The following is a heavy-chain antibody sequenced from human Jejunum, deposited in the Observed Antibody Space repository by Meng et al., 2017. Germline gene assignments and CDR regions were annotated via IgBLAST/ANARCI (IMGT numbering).Heavy chain of an antibody. CDR2: IYRSGST. Sequence: QGRPQDPRPRLVKPSGTLALTWAVPGGSISSSTWWSWVRQPPGKGLEWIGEIYRSGSTYSNPSLKSRVTISVDKSNNQFSLKLSSVTAADTAVYYCARDSTNTLGSQTYYFDYWGQGTLVTVSS. J-gene: IGHJ4*02. CDR1: GGSISSSTW. D-gene: IGHD2-2*02. V-gene: IGHV4-4*02. CDR3: ARDSTNTLGSQTYYFDY.